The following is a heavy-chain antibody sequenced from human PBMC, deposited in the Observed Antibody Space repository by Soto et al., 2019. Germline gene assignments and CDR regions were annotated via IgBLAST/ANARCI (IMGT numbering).Heavy chain of an antibody. CDR3: ARAEVEMATCFDY. CDR2: IIPIFGTA. J-gene: IGHJ4*02. Sequence: SVKVSCKASGGTFSSYAISWVRQAPGQGLEWMGGIIPIFGTANYAQKFQGRVTITADESTSTAYMELSSLRSEDTAVYYCARAEVEMATCFDYWGQGTLVTVSS. V-gene: IGHV1-69*13. CDR1: GGTFSSYA. D-gene: IGHD5-12*01.